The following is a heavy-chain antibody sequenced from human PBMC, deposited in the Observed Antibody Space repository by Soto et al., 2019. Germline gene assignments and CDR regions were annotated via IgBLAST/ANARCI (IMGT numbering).Heavy chain of an antibody. CDR2: INAGNTHT. CDR3: ARPAKYANTWYSFDY. V-gene: IGHV1-3*05. CDR1: GYTFSHYA. D-gene: IGHD6-13*01. Sequence: QVQLVQSGAEQKKPGASVKVSCKASGYTFSHYAMHWVRQAPGQRLEWMGWINAGNTHTKYSQKFQGRVTFTRDTSASTAYMELRSLTSEDTAVYYCARPAKYANTWYSFDYWAREPWSPSPQ. J-gene: IGHJ4*02.